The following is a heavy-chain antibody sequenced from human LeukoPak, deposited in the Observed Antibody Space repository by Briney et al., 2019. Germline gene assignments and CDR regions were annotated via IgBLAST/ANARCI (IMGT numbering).Heavy chain of an antibody. D-gene: IGHD5-18*01. CDR2: ISWDGGSA. J-gene: IGHJ4*02. CDR3: AKDIRGYSYGFFED. CDR1: GFTFDDYA. V-gene: IGHV3-43D*03. Sequence: GGSLRLSCAASGFTFDDYAMHWVRQAPGKGLEWVSLISWDGGSASYIDSVKGRFTISRDNSKNSLYLQMNSLRVEDTAFYYCAKDIRGYSYGFFEDWGQGTLVTVSS.